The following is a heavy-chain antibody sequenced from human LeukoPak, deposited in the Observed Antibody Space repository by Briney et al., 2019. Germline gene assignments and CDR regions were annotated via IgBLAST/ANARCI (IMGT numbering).Heavy chain of an antibody. CDR2: IHSTGAT. V-gene: IGHV4-59*08. J-gene: IGHJ5*02. Sequence: SETLSLTCTVSGGFITNYYWDWLRQPPGRGLEWVGYIHSTGATSYNPSLKSRVTMSIDTSKKQFSLKVTSVTAADTAVYYCAGHGYDDDDLSLTWGQGTLVTVSS. CDR3: AGHGYDDDDLSLT. CDR1: GGFITNYY. D-gene: IGHD3-16*01.